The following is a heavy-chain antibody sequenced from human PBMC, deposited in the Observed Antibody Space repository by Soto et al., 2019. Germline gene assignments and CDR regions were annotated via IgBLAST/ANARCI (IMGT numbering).Heavy chain of an antibody. V-gene: IGHV4-30-4*01. CDR1: GGSISSGDYY. D-gene: IGHD3-9*01. J-gene: IGHJ4*02. CDR2: IYYSGST. Sequence: QVQLQESGPGLVKPSQTLSLTCTVSGGSISSGDYYWSWIRQPPGKGLEWIGYIYYSGSTYYNPSLKSRVTISVDTSKNQFSLKLSSVPAAETAVYYCASSFPRYFDWLLTQRPTSFDYWGQGTLVTVSS. CDR3: ASSFPRYFDWLLTQRPTSFDY.